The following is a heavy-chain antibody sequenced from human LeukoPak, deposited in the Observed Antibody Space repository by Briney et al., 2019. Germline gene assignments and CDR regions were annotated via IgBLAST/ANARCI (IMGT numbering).Heavy chain of an antibody. D-gene: IGHD3-10*01. V-gene: IGHV4-39*01. Sequence: SETLSLTCTVSGGSISSTSFHWGWIRQPPGEGLEWIGTIYYSGSTYYTPSLKSRVTISMDTSKNPFSLKLISVTAAGTAVYYCAGYFGSGSSFSYWGQGTLVAVSS. CDR1: GGSISSTSFH. CDR3: AGYFGSGSSFSY. CDR2: IYYSGST. J-gene: IGHJ4*02.